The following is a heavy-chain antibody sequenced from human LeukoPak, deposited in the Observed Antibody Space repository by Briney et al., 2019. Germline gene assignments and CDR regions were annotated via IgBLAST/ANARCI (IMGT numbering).Heavy chain of an antibody. CDR2: IYYSGST. V-gene: IGHV4-61*10. J-gene: IGHJ4*02. Sequence: SETLSLTCTVSGGSITNLDYYWTWIRQPAGKRLEWIGYIYYSGSTNYNPSLESRVTISVDTSKNQFSLKLSSVTAADTAAYYCAGGGVRGYSYGYADYWGQGTLVTVSS. CDR3: AGGGVRGYSYGYADY. CDR1: GGSITNLDYY. D-gene: IGHD5-18*01.